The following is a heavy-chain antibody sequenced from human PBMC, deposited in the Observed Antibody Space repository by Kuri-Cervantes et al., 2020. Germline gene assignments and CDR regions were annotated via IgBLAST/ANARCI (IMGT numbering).Heavy chain of an antibody. CDR1: GGSISSYY. Sequence: GSLRLSCTVSGGSISSYYWSWIRQPPGKGLEWIGYIYYSGSTNYNPSLKSRVTISVDTSKNQFSLKLSSVTAADTAVYYCARVAGPMVSWGQGTLVTVSS. J-gene: IGHJ5*02. V-gene: IGHV4-59*08. D-gene: IGHD2-8*01. CDR3: ARVAGPMVS. CDR2: IYYSGST.